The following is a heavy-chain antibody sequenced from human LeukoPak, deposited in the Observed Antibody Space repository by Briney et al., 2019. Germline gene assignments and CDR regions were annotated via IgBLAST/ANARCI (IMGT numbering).Heavy chain of an antibody. D-gene: IGHD3-3*01. CDR3: TSENDVLRFLEWLLPTDY. CDR2: IRSKAYGGTT. CDR1: GFTFGDYA. J-gene: IGHJ4*02. V-gene: IGHV3-49*04. Sequence: PGGSLRLSCTASGFTFGDYAMSRVRQAPGKGLEWVGFIRSKAYGGTTEYAASVKGRFTISRDDSKSIAYLQMNSLKTEDTAVYYCTSENDVLRFLEWLLPTDYWGQGTLVTVSS.